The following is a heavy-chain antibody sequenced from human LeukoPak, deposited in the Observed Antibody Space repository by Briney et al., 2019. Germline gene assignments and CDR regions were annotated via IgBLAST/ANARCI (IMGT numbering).Heavy chain of an antibody. J-gene: IGHJ6*03. D-gene: IGHD6-13*01. CDR1: GFTFSSYW. Sequence: GGSLRLSCVASGFTFSSYWMTWVRQAPGKGLEWVANIKTDGSQIYYVDSVKGRFTISRDNAKNSLYLQMNSLRAEDTAVYYCARAAIAAARIYYYMDVWGKGTTVTVSS. CDR2: IKTDGSQI. CDR3: ARAAIAAARIYYYMDV. V-gene: IGHV3-7*01.